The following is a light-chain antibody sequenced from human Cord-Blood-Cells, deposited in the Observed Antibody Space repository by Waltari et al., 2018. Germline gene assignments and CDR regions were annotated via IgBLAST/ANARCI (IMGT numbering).Light chain of an antibody. CDR1: RGITVGTYR. V-gene: IGLV5-45*01. CDR2: YKSDSDK. J-gene: IGLJ2*01. CDR3: MIWHSSAVV. Sequence: QAVLTQPASLSASPGASASLTCTLRRGITVGTYRIYWSQQKPGSPPQYLLRYKSDSDKQQGSGVPSRFSGSKDASANAGILLISGLQSEDEADYYCMIWHSSAVVFGGGTKLTVL.